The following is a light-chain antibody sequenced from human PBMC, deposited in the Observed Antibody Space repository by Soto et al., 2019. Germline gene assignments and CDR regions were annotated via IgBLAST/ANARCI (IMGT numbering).Light chain of an antibody. Sequence: QSALTQPRSVSGSPGQSVTISCTVTSSHVGGSNYVSWYQQLPGKAPKLMIYDVSQRPSGVPDRFSGSKSGNTASLTISGLQAEDEADYYCCSYAGSYTYVFGTGTKVT. CDR2: DVS. J-gene: IGLJ1*01. V-gene: IGLV2-11*01. CDR1: SSHVGGSNY. CDR3: CSYAGSYTYV.